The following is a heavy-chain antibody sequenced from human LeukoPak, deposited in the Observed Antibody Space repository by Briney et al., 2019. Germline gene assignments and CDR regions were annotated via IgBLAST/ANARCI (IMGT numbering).Heavy chain of an antibody. CDR3: AKGGYCSSTSCPRRGMDV. CDR1: GFTFSSYA. Sequence: GGSLRLSCAASGFTFSSYAMSWVRQAPGKGLEWVSAISGSGGSTYYADSVKGRLTISRDDSKNTLYLQMNSLRAEDTAVYYCAKGGYCSSTSCPRRGMDVWGQGTTVTVSS. CDR2: ISGSGGST. V-gene: IGHV3-23*01. D-gene: IGHD2-2*01. J-gene: IGHJ6*02.